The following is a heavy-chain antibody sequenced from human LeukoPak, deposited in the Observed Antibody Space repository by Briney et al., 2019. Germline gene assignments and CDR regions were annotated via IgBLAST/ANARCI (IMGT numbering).Heavy chain of an antibody. CDR3: ARDLHSGAYTFDN. V-gene: IGHV3-48*02. CDR1: GFIFSSFG. CDR2: ISSGSGTI. J-gene: IGHJ4*02. Sequence: PGGSLRLSCAASGFIFSSFGMNWVRQAPGKGLEGVSYISSGSGTIYYADSVRGRFTISRDNAQKSLYLQMNILRDEDTAVYYCARDLHSGAYTFDNWGQGTLVTVSS. D-gene: IGHD1-26*01.